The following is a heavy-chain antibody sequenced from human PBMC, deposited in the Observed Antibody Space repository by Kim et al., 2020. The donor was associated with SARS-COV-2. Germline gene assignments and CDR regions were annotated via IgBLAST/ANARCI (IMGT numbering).Heavy chain of an antibody. J-gene: IGHJ4*02. CDR1: GFTFDDYA. Sequence: GGSLRLSCAASGFTFDDYAVHWVRQAPGKGLEWVSRISGDGGRIYYADSVKGRFTISRDNSKNSLYLQMNSLRTEDTALYYCAKERGYCDSSGIAFDYWGQGTLVSVSS. V-gene: IGHV3-43*02. D-gene: IGHD3-22*01. CDR3: AKERGYCDSSGIAFDY. CDR2: ISGDGGRI.